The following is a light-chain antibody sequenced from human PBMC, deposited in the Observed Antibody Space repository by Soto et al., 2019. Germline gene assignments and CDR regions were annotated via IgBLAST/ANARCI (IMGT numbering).Light chain of an antibody. CDR2: EVT. Sequence: QPVLTQPPSVSGSPGQSITISCTGTISDVGVYNYVSWYQQHPGKAPKVLIYEVTHRPSGVSNRFSGSKSGKTASLTISGLQAEDEADYYCSSYTSSSTVYVFGTGTKVTVL. CDR1: ISDVGVYNY. J-gene: IGLJ1*01. CDR3: SSYTSSSTVYV. V-gene: IGLV2-14*01.